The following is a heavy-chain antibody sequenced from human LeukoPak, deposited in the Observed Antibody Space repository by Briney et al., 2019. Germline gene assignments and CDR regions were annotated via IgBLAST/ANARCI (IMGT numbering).Heavy chain of an antibody. CDR1: GYTFTGYY. J-gene: IGHJ5*02. V-gene: IGHV1-2*02. CDR3: ARVTRNRPSRTYNWFDP. D-gene: IGHD1-14*01. CDR2: INPNSGGT. Sequence: ASVKVSCKASGYTFTGYYMHWVRQAPGQGLEWMGWINPNSGGTNYAQKFQGRVTMTRDTSISTAYMELNRLRSDDTAVYYCARVTRNRPSRTYNWFDPWGQGTLVTVSS.